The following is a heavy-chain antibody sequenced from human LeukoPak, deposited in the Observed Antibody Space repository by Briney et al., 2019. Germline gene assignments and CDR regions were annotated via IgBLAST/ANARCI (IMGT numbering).Heavy chain of an antibody. J-gene: IGHJ4*02. D-gene: IGHD2-15*01. Sequence: GGSLRLSCAVSGFTFSGFWMSWSRQAPGKGLEWVASIDSDGSEGYYADVVKGRFTISRDNAKNSLYLQINSLRAEDTAVYYCARDSYGSPDYWGQGTLVTVSS. CDR1: GFTFSGFW. CDR3: ARDSYGSPDY. V-gene: IGHV3-7*03. CDR2: IDSDGSEG.